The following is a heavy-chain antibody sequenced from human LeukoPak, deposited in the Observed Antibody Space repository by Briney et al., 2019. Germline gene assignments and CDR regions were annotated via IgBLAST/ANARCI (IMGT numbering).Heavy chain of an antibody. Sequence: GGSLRLSCAAPGFTFSTFAMSWVRQAPGKGLEWVSSISSSGSYIYYADSVKGRFTISGDNAKNSLYLQMNSLRAEDTAVYYCARDVYSSSWYYYYYGMDVWGQGTTVTVSS. V-gene: IGHV3-21*01. CDR2: ISSSGSYI. CDR3: ARDVYSSSWYYYYYGMDV. J-gene: IGHJ6*02. D-gene: IGHD6-13*01. CDR1: GFTFSTFA.